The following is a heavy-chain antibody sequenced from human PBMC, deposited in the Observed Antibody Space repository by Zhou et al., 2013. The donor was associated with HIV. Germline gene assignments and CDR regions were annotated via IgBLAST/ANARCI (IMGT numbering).Heavy chain of an antibody. J-gene: IGHJ5*02. V-gene: IGHV1-8*01. D-gene: IGHD2-8*02. CDR3: ARGGYCTGGSCFIRFDP. Sequence: QVQLVQSGAEVKKPGASVKVSCKASGYTFNNYDINWVRQATGQGLEWMGWMNPNSGNTGYAQKFQGRITMTRNISIGTAYMELSSLRSEDTAVYFCARGGYCTGGSCFIRFDPWGQGTLVTVSS. CDR1: GYTFNNYD. CDR2: MNPNSGNT.